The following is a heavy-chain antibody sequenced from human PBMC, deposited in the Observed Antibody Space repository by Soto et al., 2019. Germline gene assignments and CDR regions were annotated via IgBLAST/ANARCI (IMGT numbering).Heavy chain of an antibody. V-gene: IGHV3-23*01. Sequence: PGGSLRLSCAASGFTFGNYDMNWVRQAPGKGLEWVSAISGSGGSTYYADSVKGRFTISRDNSKNTLYLQMNSLRAEDTAVYYCAKSYDFWSGPHDYWGQGTLVTVSS. J-gene: IGHJ4*02. CDR2: ISGSGGST. CDR3: AKSYDFWSGPHDY. CDR1: GFTFGNYD. D-gene: IGHD3-3*01.